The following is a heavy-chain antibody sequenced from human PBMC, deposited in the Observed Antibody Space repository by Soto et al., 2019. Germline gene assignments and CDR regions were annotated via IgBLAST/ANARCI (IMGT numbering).Heavy chain of an antibody. D-gene: IGHD6-19*01. CDR3: ARDPFRGSSGWFDAFDI. CDR2: IYSGGST. Sequence: GGSLRLSCAASGFTVSTKYMSWVRQAPGKGLEWVSVIYSGGSTFYADSVRGRFTISRDNSKNSLYLQMNSLRAEDTAVYYCARDPFRGSSGWFDAFDIWGQGTMVTVSS. CDR1: GFTVSTKY. V-gene: IGHV3-66*01. J-gene: IGHJ3*02.